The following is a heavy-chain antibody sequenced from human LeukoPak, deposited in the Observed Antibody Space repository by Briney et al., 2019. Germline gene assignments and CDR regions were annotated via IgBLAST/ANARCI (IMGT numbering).Heavy chain of an antibody. V-gene: IGHV4-39*07. Sequence: SETLSLTCRVSGASINSGSNYWGWIRQHPGKTLEWIGSIYSSGSTYYNPSLKSRVIIMIDTPKNHFSLTLSSVTAADTAVYYCARSDGYGLVGIWGQGTMVTVSS. CDR3: ARSDGYGLVGI. D-gene: IGHD5-18*01. J-gene: IGHJ3*02. CDR1: GASINSGSNY. CDR2: IYSSGST.